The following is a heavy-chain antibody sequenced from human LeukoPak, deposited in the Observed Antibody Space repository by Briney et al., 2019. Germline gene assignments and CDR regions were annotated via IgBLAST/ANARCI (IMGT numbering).Heavy chain of an antibody. CDR3: ARVHSSGWGTFDV. CDR2: IYYSGST. V-gene: IGHV4-38-2*02. Sequence: SETLSLTCTVSGHSISNGYYWGWIRQPPGKGLECIGSIYYSGSTYYNPSLKSRVTISVDTSKNQFSLKLSSVTAADTAVYYCARVHSSGWGTFDVWGQGTMVTVSS. J-gene: IGHJ3*01. D-gene: IGHD6-19*01. CDR1: GHSISNGYY.